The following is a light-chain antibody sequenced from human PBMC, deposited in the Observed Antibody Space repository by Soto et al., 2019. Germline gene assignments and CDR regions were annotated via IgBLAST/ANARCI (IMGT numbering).Light chain of an antibody. CDR2: GPS. Sequence: EIVLTQSPRTLSLSPGESATLSCRASQNVYINSLAWFQQKPGQTPRLLIYGPSPRAAGVPDRFTGSGSGADFALTITSLEPEDFAMYDCEQYGGAPFTFGPGTRV. J-gene: IGKJ3*01. V-gene: IGKV3-20*01. CDR1: QNVYINS. CDR3: EQYGGAPFT.